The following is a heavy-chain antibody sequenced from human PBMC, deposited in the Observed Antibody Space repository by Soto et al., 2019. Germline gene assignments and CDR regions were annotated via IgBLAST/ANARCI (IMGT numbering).Heavy chain of an antibody. CDR1: GGSISSSSYY. D-gene: IGHD1-26*01. Sequence: SETLSLTCTVSGGSISSSSYYWGWIRQPPGKGLEWIGSIYYSGSTYYNPSLKSRVTISVDTSKNQFSLKLSSVTAADTAVYYCARHGRSRGMNYFDYWGQGTLVTVSS. CDR3: ARHGRSRGMNYFDY. J-gene: IGHJ4*02. CDR2: IYYSGST. V-gene: IGHV4-39*01.